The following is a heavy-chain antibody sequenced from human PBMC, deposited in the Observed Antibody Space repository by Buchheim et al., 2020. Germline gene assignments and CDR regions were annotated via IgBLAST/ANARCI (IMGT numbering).Heavy chain of an antibody. V-gene: IGHV4-30-4*01. D-gene: IGHD5-18*01. J-gene: IGHJ6*02. CDR1: GGSISSGDYY. CDR3: ARGALVDTAMEEEEYYYGMDV. CDR2: IYYSGST. Sequence: QVQLQESGPGLVKPSQTLSLTCTVSGGSISSGDYYWSWIRQPPGKGLEWIGYIYYSGSTYYNPSLKSRVTISVDTSKNQLSLKLSSVTAADTAVYYCARGALVDTAMEEEEYYYGMDVWGQGTT.